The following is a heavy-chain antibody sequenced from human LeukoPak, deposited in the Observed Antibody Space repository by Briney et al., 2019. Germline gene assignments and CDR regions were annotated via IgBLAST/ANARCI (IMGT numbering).Heavy chain of an antibody. CDR3: ARAPPYSGYDLYFDY. D-gene: IGHD5-12*01. V-gene: IGHV1-2*04. CDR2: INPNSGGT. J-gene: IGHJ4*02. Sequence: GASVKVSCKASGYTFTGHYMHWVRQAPGQGLEWMGWINPNSGGTNYAQKFQGWVTMTRDTSISTAYMELSRLRSDDTAVYYCARAPPYSGYDLYFDYWGQGTLVTVSS. CDR1: GYTFTGHY.